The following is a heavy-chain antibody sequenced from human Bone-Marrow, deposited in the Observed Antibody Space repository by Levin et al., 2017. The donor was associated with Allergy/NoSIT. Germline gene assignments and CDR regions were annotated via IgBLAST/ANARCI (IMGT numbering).Heavy chain of an antibody. CDR1: GFSG. D-gene: IGHD3-10*01. J-gene: IGHJ4*02. Sequence: ASVKVSCKTSGFSGISWVRQAPGQGLEWMGWISAYNGDTDYAQRLQGRVTMTTDTSTSTAFMKLRSLRSDDTAVYYCARVRFGGAYYFDSWGQGSLVTVSS. CDR2: ISAYNGDT. CDR3: ARVRFGGAYYFDS. V-gene: IGHV1-18*01.